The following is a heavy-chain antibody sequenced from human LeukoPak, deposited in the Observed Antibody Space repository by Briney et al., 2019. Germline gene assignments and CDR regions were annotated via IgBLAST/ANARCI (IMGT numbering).Heavy chain of an antibody. J-gene: IGHJ4*02. CDR1: GFTFSSYV. V-gene: IGHV3-23*01. Sequence: GGSLRLSCAATGFTFSSYVMAWVRQAPGKGLECVSAMTGGGDDTYYGDSVKGRFTISRDNSKNTLYLQMNSLRAEDTAVYYCAKASFSSWPYYFDYWGQGTLVTVSS. CDR2: MTGGGDDT. D-gene: IGHD6-6*01. CDR3: AKASFSSWPYYFDY.